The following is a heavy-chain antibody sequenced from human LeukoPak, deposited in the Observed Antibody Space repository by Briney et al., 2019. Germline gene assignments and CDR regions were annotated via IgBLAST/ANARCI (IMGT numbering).Heavy chain of an antibody. CDR1: GYTFSGYH. D-gene: IGHD6-19*01. CDR3: ARGSSGPDGYFDY. Sequence: ASVKVSCKASGYTFSGYHIIWVRQAPGQGLEWMGWVIPHSGGTNYAEKFHGRVTMTRDTSISTAYMELSSLRSDDTAVYYCARGSSGPDGYFDYWGQGTLVTVSS. J-gene: IGHJ4*02. V-gene: IGHV1-2*02. CDR2: VIPHSGGT.